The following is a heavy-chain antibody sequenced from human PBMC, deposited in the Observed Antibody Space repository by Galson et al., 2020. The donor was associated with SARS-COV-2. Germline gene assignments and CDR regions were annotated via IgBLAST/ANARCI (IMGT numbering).Heavy chain of an antibody. D-gene: IGHD2-2*01. CDR3: ARVAGEYCSSRRCGKLNWFDP. Sequence: ETSETLSLTCTVSGGSISGGDYYWSWIRQSPGKGLEWIGYMYYSGITYNTPSLESRLTISVDPTKNQFSLKLSSVTAADTAVYYCARVAGEYCSSRRCGKLNWFDPWGQGSLVTVSS. CDR1: GGSISGGDYY. CDR2: MYYSGIT. V-gene: IGHV4-30-4*01. J-gene: IGHJ5*02.